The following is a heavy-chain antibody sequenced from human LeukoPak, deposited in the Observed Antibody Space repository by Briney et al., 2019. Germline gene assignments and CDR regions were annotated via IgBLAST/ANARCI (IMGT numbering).Heavy chain of an antibody. CDR3: ARTLIPAATLTANWFDP. J-gene: IGHJ5*02. CDR1: GYSFTSYW. CDR2: IFPGDSDT. V-gene: IGHV5-51*01. Sequence: GESLQISCKGSGYSFTSYWIGWVRQMPGKGLEWMGIIFPGDSDTRYSPSFQGQVTISADKSISTAYLQWSSLKASDTAMYYCARTLIPAATLTANWFDPWGQGTLVTVSS. D-gene: IGHD2-2*01.